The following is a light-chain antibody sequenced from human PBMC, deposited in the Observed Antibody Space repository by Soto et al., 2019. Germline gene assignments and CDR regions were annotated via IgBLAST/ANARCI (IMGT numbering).Light chain of an antibody. Sequence: QSALTQPASVSGSPGQSITISCTGTSSDVGSYNLVSWYQQHPGKAPKLMIYEVSKRPSGVSNRFSGSKSGNTASLTISGFQAEDEADYYCCSYAGSSTFYVCGTGTKATVL. V-gene: IGLV2-23*02. CDR1: SSDVGSYNL. CDR3: CSYAGSSTFYV. J-gene: IGLJ1*01. CDR2: EVS.